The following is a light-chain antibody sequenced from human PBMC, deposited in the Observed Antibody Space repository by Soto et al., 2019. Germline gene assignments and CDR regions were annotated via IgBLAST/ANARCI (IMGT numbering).Light chain of an antibody. CDR3: HQYGRSPPWT. V-gene: IGKV3D-20*01. CDR2: DAS. J-gene: IGKJ1*01. Sequence: EIVMTQSPATLSVSPVETATLSGGASQSISSNYLAWYQQKPGLAPRLLIYDASSRATGIPDRFSGSGSGTDFTLTISRLEPEDFAVYYCHQYGRSPPWTFGQGTKVDIK. CDR1: QSISSNY.